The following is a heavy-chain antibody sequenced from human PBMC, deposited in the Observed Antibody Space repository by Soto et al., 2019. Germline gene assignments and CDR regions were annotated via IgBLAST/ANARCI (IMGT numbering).Heavy chain of an antibody. V-gene: IGHV4-39*01. J-gene: IGHJ3*02. CDR3: SRNDWNFSVFGAGGAFDI. Sequence: SETLSLTCTVSGGSISSSSYYWGWIRQPPGKGLEWIGSIYYSGSTYYNPSLKNRVTISVDTSKNQYSLKQSYVTAADTAVYYCSRNDWNFSVFGAGGAFDIWGQGTMVTVSS. CDR2: IYYSGST. D-gene: IGHD1-7*01. CDR1: GGSISSSSYY.